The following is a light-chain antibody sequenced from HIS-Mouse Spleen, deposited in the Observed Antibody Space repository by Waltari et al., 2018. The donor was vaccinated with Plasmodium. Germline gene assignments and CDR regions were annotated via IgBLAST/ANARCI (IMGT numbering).Light chain of an antibody. CDR2: GAS. CDR1: QSVSSSY. CDR3: QQYGSSPYT. Sequence: EIVLTQSPGPLPLSPGERATLSCRASQSVSSSYLAWYQQKPGQAPRPLIYGASSRATGIPDRFSGSGSGTDFTLTISRLEPEDFAVYYCQQYGSSPYTFGQGTKLEIK. J-gene: IGKJ2*01. V-gene: IGKV3-20*01.